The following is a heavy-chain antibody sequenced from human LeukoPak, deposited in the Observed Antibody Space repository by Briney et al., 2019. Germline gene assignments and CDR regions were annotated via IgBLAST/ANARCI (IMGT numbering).Heavy chain of an antibody. J-gene: IGHJ4*02. D-gene: IGHD3-22*01. CDR3: ARDRYDSSGRRLAFDY. V-gene: IGHV3-48*04. CDR2: ISSSSSTI. CDR1: GFTFSSYS. Sequence: GGSLRLSCAASGFTFSSYSMNWVRQAPGKGLEWVSYISSSSSTIYYADSVKGRFTISRDNAKNSLYLQMNSLRAEDTAVYYCARDRYDSSGRRLAFDYWGQGTLVTVSS.